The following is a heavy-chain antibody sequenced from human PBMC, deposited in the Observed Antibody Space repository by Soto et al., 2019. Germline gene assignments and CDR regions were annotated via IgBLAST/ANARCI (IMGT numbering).Heavy chain of an antibody. D-gene: IGHD3-9*01. V-gene: IGHV5-10-1*01. Sequence: GESLKTSCKGSGYSFTSYWISWVRQMPGKGLEWMGRIDPSDSYTNYSPSFQGHVTISADKSISTAYLQWSSLKASDTAMYYCARLRQTHYDILTGYRPKEHFDYWGQGTLVTVSS. J-gene: IGHJ4*02. CDR2: IDPSDSYT. CDR1: GYSFTSYW. CDR3: ARLRQTHYDILTGYRPKEHFDY.